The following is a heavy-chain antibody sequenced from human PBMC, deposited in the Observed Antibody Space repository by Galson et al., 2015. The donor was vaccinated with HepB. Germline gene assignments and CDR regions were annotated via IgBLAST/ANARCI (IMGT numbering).Heavy chain of an antibody. Sequence: SLRLSCAASGFTFSSYDMHWVRQATGKGLEWVSAIGTAGDTYYPGSVKGRFTISRENAKNSLYLQMNSLRAGDTAVYYCARVARKWFGDPHMGYFDLWGRGTLVTVSS. CDR2: IGTAGDT. CDR3: ARVARKWFGDPHMGYFDL. D-gene: IGHD3-10*01. CDR1: GFTFSSYD. V-gene: IGHV3-13*01. J-gene: IGHJ2*01.